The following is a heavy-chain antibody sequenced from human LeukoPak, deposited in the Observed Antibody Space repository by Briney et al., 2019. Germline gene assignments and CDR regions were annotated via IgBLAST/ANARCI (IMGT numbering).Heavy chain of an antibody. V-gene: IGHV4-34*01. J-gene: IGHJ4*02. CDR2: INHSGST. CDR1: GGSFSGYY. D-gene: IGHD1-26*01. Sequence: SETLSLTCAVYGGSFSGYYWSWIRQPPGKGLEWIGEINHSGSTNYNPSLKSRVTISVDTSKNQFSLKLSSVTAEATAVYYCARGGSPVGATNDYWGQGTLVTVSS. CDR3: ARGGSPVGATNDY.